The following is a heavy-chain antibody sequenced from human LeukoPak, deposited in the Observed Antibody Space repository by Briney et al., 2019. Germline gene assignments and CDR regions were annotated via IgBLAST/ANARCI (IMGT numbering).Heavy chain of an antibody. Sequence: ASVKVSCKASGYIFANYGISWVRQAPGQGLEWMGWISGYNDKTNYAQQLQGRVTMTTDTFTSTAYMDLRSLRSDDTAVYYCARSYITIFGEGPYYFDYWGQGTLVTVSS. CDR1: GYIFANYG. CDR3: ARSYITIFGEGPYYFDY. J-gene: IGHJ4*02. CDR2: ISGYNDKT. V-gene: IGHV1-18*01. D-gene: IGHD3-3*01.